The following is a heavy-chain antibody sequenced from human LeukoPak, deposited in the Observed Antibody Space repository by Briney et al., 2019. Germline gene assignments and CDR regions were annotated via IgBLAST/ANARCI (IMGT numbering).Heavy chain of an antibody. CDR3: ARVKMGATVSDYYHYYLDV. CDR1: GFTFNSY. J-gene: IGHJ6*03. V-gene: IGHV3-64*02. D-gene: IGHD1-26*01. CDR2: IISHGGST. Sequence: GGSLRLSCAASGFTFNSYMHWVRQAPGKGLEYVSAIISHGGSTHYADSVKGRFTISRDNSWNTLYLQMDSLRAEDMAVYYCARVKMGATVSDYYHYYLDVWGKGTTVTVSS.